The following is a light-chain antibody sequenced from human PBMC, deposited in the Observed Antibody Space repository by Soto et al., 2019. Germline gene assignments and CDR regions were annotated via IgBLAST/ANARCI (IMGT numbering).Light chain of an antibody. CDR3: QQYCSSFT. CDR2: GAT. V-gene: IGKV3-20*01. Sequence: EIVLTQSPGTLSLSPGERATLSCRASQSVSSSYLAWYQQKTGQAPRLLIYGATSRATGIPDRFSGSGSGTDFTLTISRLEPEDVAVYYCQQYCSSFTFGTGTKVDIK. J-gene: IGKJ3*01. CDR1: QSVSSSY.